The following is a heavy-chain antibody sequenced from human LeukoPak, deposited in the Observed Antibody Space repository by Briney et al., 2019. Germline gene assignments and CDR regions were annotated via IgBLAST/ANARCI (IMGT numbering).Heavy chain of an antibody. Sequence: GASLRISCKGSGYSFTSYWISWVRQMPGKGLEWMGRIDPSDSYTNYSPSFQGHVTISADKSISTAYLQWSSLKASDTAMYYCARSLYGILTGYYAPFDYWGQGTLVTVSS. D-gene: IGHD3-9*01. J-gene: IGHJ4*02. CDR2: IDPSDSYT. CDR3: ARSLYGILTGYYAPFDY. CDR1: GYSFTSYW. V-gene: IGHV5-10-1*01.